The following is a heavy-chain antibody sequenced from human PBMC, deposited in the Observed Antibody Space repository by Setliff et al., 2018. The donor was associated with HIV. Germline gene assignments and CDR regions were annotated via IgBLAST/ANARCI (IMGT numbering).Heavy chain of an antibody. CDR3: ARVLEQVVSDY. CDR1: GGSFSGYY. D-gene: IGHD6-6*01. V-gene: IGHV4-34*01. J-gene: IGHJ4*02. Sequence: TLSLTCAVYGGSFSGYYWSWIRQPPGKGLEWIGEISHGGSTNYNPSLKGRVTISVDTSKNQFSLKLSSVNAADTAVYYCARVLEQVVSDYWGQGTLVTVSS. CDR2: ISHGGST.